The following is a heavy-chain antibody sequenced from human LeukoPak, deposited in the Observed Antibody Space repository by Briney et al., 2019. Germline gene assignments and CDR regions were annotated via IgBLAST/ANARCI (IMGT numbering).Heavy chain of an antibody. CDR3: ARFVVVPAAISPWFDP. Sequence: ASVKVSCKASGYTFTSYYMHWVRQAPGQGLEWMGIINPSGGSTSYAQKFQGRVTITADKSTSTAYMELSSLRSEDTAVYYCARFVVVPAAISPWFDPWGQGTLVTVSS. CDR2: INPSGGST. V-gene: IGHV1-46*01. CDR1: GYTFTSYY. D-gene: IGHD2-2*01. J-gene: IGHJ5*02.